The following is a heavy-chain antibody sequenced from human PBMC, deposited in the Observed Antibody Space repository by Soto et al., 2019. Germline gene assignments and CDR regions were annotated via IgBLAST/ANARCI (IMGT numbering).Heavy chain of an antibody. CDR3: ARDLFPYCSSTSCYPWFDP. CDR2: INPSLGST. Sequence: APVKVSCKASGYTFTSDYMHWVRQAPGQGLEWMARINPSLGSTIYSQKFQGRVSMTRDTSTSTVYMELSSLRSEDTAVYYCARDLFPYCSSTSCYPWFDPWGQGTLVTVSS. J-gene: IGHJ5*02. D-gene: IGHD2-2*01. V-gene: IGHV1-46*01. CDR1: GYTFTSDY.